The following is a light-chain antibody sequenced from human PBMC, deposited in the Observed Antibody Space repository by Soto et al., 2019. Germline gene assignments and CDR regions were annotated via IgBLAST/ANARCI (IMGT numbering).Light chain of an antibody. Sequence: TQSPATLSVSPGDKVSLSCRANQTISNTLAWYQQKPGQAPRLLIHDASSRATGIPDRFSGSGSGTDFTLTISRLEPEDFAVYYCQQYGSSPPCTFAQGSKVDNK. CDR2: DAS. CDR3: QQYGSSPPCT. J-gene: IGKJ1*01. V-gene: IGKV3-20*01. CDR1: QTISNT.